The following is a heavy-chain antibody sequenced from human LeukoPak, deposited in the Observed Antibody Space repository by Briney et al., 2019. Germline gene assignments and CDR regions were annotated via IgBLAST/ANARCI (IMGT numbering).Heavy chain of an antibody. J-gene: IGHJ6*02. D-gene: IGHD5-18*01. Sequence: GGSLRLSCAASGFTFSDYYMSWIRQAPGKGLEGVSYISSSGSTIYYADSVKGRFTISRDNAKNSLYLQMSSLRAEDTAVYYCARLQRPGYSCGIEYGMDVWGQGTTVTVSS. CDR1: GFTFSDYY. CDR2: ISSSGSTI. V-gene: IGHV3-11*01. CDR3: ARLQRPGYSCGIEYGMDV.